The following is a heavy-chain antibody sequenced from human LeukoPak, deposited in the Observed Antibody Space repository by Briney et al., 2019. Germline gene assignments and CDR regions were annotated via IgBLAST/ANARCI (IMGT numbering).Heavy chain of an antibody. CDR2: IIPIFGTA. CDR3: ASPPYYYDSSGYYTTHFDY. V-gene: IGHV1-69*13. J-gene: IGHJ4*02. CDR1: GGTFSSYA. Sequence: SVKVSCKASGGTFSSYAISWVRQAPGQGLEWVGGIIPIFGTANYAQKFQGRVTITADESTSTAYMELSSLRSEDTAVYYCASPPYYYDSSGYYTTHFDYWGQGTLVTVSS. D-gene: IGHD3-22*01.